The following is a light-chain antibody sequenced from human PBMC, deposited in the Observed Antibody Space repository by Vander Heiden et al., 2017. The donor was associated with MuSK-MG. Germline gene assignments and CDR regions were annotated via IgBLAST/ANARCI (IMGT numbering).Light chain of an antibody. J-gene: IGKJ1*01. CDR2: EVS. Sequence: DIVMTRTPLSLSVTPGQPASISCKSSQSLPYRDGKNYLSWYLQKPGQPPQLLISEVSNRFSGVPDRFSGSGAGTDFTLKISRVEAEDFGVYYCLQSVQFPWTFGQGTQVEIK. CDR1: QSLPYRDGKNY. CDR3: LQSVQFPWT. V-gene: IGKV2D-29*01.